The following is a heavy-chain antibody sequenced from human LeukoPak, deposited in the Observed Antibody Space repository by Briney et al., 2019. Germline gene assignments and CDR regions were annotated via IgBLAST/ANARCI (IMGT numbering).Heavy chain of an antibody. V-gene: IGHV4-38-2*02. CDR2: IYHSGST. CDR1: GYSISSGYY. Sequence: SETLSLTCAVSGYSISSGYYWGWIRQPPGKGLEWIGSIYHSGSTYYNPSLKSRVTVSVDTSKNQFSLKLSSVTAADTAVYYCARDTGGNYYWSQGTLVTVSS. CDR3: ARDTGGNYY. D-gene: IGHD4-23*01. J-gene: IGHJ4*02.